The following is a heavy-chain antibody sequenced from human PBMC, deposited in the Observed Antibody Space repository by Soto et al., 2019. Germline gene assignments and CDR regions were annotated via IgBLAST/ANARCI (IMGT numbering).Heavy chain of an antibody. J-gene: IGHJ6*02. D-gene: IGHD5-18*01. CDR1: GFTFSSYS. CDR3: ARGVDTKAPTFHYGMDV. CDR2: ISSSSSYI. V-gene: IGHV3-21*01. Sequence: EVQLVESGGGLVKPGGSLRLSCAASGFTFSSYSMNWVRQAPGKGLEWVSSISSSSSYIYYADSVNGRFTISRDNAKNSMYLQMNSLRAEDTAVYYCARGVDTKAPTFHYGMDVWGQGTTVTVSS.